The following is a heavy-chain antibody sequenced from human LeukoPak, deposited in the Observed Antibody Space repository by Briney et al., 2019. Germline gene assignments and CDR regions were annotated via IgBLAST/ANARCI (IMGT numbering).Heavy chain of an antibody. Sequence: PSETLSHTCTVSGGAISSYYWSWIRQPAGKGREWIGRIYTSGSTNYNPSLKSRVTMSVDTSKNQFSLKLSSVTAADTAVYYCAREYSSSWYPFSPYYYYGMDVWGQGTTVTVSS. CDR3: AREYSSSWYPFSPYYYYGMDV. J-gene: IGHJ6*02. V-gene: IGHV4-4*07. CDR1: GGAISSYY. CDR2: IYTSGST. D-gene: IGHD6-13*01.